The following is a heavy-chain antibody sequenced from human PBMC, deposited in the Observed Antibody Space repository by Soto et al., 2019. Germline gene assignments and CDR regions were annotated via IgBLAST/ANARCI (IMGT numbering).Heavy chain of an antibody. CDR1: GFTFSSYA. Sequence: EVQLLESGGGLVQPGGSLRLSCAASGFTFSSYAMSWVRQAPGKGLEWVSAISGSGDSTYYADSVKGRFTISRDNSKNTLYLQMNSLRAEDTAVYYCAKVAKTVSGSYGDEKDYWGQGTLVTVSS. CDR3: AKVAKTVSGSYGDEKDY. J-gene: IGHJ4*02. D-gene: IGHD1-26*01. CDR2: ISGSGDST. V-gene: IGHV3-23*01.